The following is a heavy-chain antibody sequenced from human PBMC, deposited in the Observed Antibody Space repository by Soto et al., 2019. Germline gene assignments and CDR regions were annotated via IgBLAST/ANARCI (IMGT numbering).Heavy chain of an antibody. CDR3: ARESGSYSDFDY. Sequence: SETIPHPCTVSGGKIKGYDWSWIRQPPGKGLEWIGYIYNTGSTNYNPSLQSRVTMSVDTSKNHFSLKVSSVTAADTAVYFCARESGSYSDFDYWGQGILVTVSS. V-gene: IGHV4-59*01. CDR2: IYNTGST. D-gene: IGHD1-26*01. CDR1: GGKIKGYD. J-gene: IGHJ4*02.